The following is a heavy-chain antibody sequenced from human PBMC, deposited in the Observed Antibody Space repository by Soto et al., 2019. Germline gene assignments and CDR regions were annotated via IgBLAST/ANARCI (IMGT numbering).Heavy chain of an antibody. CDR3: ARGTGSGSYEFRLNNWYDP. CDR1: GFTFSSYG. Sequence: GGSLRLSCAASGFTFSSYGMHWVRQAPGKGLEWVAVISYDGSNKYYADSVKGRFTISRDNSKNTLYLQMNSLRAEDTAVYYCARGTGSGSYEFRLNNWYDPWGQGTLVTDSS. CDR2: ISYDGSNK. V-gene: IGHV3-30*03. J-gene: IGHJ5*02. D-gene: IGHD3-10*01.